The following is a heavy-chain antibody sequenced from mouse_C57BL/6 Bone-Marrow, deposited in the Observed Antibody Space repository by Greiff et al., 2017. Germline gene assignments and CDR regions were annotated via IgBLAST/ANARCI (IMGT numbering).Heavy chain of an antibody. Sequence: QVQLQQSGAELARPGASVKLSCKASGYTFTSYGISWVKQRTGQGLEWIGKIYPRSGNTYYNEKFKGKATLTAEKSSSTAYMELRSLTSEDSAVYFCARSGDYDGFAYWGQGTLVTVSA. CDR2: IYPRSGNT. J-gene: IGHJ3*01. CDR3: ARSGDYDGFAY. D-gene: IGHD2-4*01. CDR1: GYTFTSYG. V-gene: IGHV1-81*01.